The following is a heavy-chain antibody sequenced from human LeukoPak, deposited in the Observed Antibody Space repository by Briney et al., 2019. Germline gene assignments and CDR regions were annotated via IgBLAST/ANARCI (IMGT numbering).Heavy chain of an antibody. CDR2: IKSKTDGGTT. J-gene: IGHJ6*03. CDR1: GFTFSNAW. V-gene: IGHV3-15*01. CDR3: TTRYGSGSYYLLYYYYMDV. D-gene: IGHD3-10*01. Sequence: PGGSLRLSCAASGFTFSNAWMSWVRQAPGKGLEWVGRIKSKTDGGTTDYAAPVKGRFTISRDDSKNTLYLQMNSLKTEDTAVYYCTTRYGSGSYYLLYYYYMDVWGKGTTVTVSS.